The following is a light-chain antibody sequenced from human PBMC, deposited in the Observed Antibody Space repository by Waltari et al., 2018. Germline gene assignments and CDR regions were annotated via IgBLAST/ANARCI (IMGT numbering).Light chain of an antibody. CDR2: AAA. V-gene: IGKV1-39*01. CDR3: EHTDSIPWT. Sequence: DLQMTQSPSSLSAFAGDRVTITCRASQYISSYLNWYQHKSGKAPKLLIYAAASLQSGVPSMISGSGSGTDVTLTISTLRPEDFAMYVCEHTDSIPWTFGPGTTV. CDR1: QYISSY. J-gene: IGKJ1*01.